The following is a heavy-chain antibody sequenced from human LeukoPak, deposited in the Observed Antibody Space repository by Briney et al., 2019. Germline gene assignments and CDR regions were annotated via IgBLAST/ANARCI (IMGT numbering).Heavy chain of an antibody. CDR1: GFTFRSYW. Sequence: PGGSLRLSCAASGFTFRSYWMHWVRQAPGKGLLWVSRINSDGSTTSYADSVKGRFTISRDNAKNMLYLQMNSLRDDDTAVYYCARRLGVGPGDYWGQGTLVTVSS. V-gene: IGHV3-74*01. CDR2: INSDGSTT. J-gene: IGHJ4*02. CDR3: ARRLGVGPGDY. D-gene: IGHD3-16*01.